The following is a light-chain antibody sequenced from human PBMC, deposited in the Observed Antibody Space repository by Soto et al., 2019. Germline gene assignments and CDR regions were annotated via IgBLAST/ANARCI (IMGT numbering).Light chain of an antibody. CDR2: DAS. Sequence: EIVLTQSPATLSLSPGERATLSCRASQSVSSYFAWYQQKPGQAPRLLIYDASNRATGTPSRFSGSVSGTDFTLTISSLAPEDFAVYYCQQRSNWPLPFGGGTKVEIK. CDR1: QSVSSY. V-gene: IGKV3-11*01. CDR3: QQRSNWPLP. J-gene: IGKJ4*01.